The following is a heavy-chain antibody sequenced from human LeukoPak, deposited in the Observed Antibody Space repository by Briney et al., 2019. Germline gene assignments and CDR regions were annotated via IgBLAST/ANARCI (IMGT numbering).Heavy chain of an antibody. Sequence: SETLSLTCTVSGGSISSGGYYWSWIRQHPGKGLEWIGYIYYSGSTYYNPSLKSRVTISVDTSKNQFSLKLSSVTAADTAVYYCVRGRGGSWYYYYYGMDVWGQGTTVTVSS. D-gene: IGHD6-13*01. CDR3: VRGRGGSWYYYYYGMDV. V-gene: IGHV4-31*03. CDR2: IYYSGST. CDR1: GGSISSGGYY. J-gene: IGHJ6*02.